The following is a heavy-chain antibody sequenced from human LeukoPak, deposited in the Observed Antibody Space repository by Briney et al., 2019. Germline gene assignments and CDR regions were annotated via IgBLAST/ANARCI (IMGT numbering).Heavy chain of an antibody. CDR1: GFTFSSYA. V-gene: IGHV3-23*01. Sequence: GGSLRLSCAASGFTFSSYAMTWVRQPPGKGLEGVSSITGNTGNTYYADSVKGRFTISRDNSKNTLYLQMNSLRAEDTAVYYCARRYSGSSGLYNFDYWGQGTLVTVSS. D-gene: IGHD1-26*01. CDR3: ARRYSGSSGLYNFDY. J-gene: IGHJ4*02. CDR2: ITGNTGNT.